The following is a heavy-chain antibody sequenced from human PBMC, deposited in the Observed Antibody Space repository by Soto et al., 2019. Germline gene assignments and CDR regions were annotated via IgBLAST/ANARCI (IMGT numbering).Heavy chain of an antibody. V-gene: IGHV4-59*01. D-gene: IGHD3-22*01. CDR2: FYYTGST. Sequence: XTLALRCTVSGXSISTFDWCWMRQSTGKEVEVIGYFYYTGSTNYNPSLKSRVTISVERYKNELSLKLTAANAADTAVYYCARGRKVRNYADDSSDYFYFFDYWGQGTQGTVS. CDR3: ARGRKVRNYADDSSDYFYFFDY. CDR1: GXSISTFD. J-gene: IGHJ4*02.